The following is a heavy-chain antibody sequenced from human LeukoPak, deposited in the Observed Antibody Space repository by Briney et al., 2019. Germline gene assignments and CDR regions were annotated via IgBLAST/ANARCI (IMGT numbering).Heavy chain of an antibody. Sequence: GASVKVSCKTSGYTFTGYYMHWVRQAPGQGLEWMGWINPNSGDTHYAQKFQGWVTMTRDTSISTAYMELSRLRSDDTAVYYCARGSYYLPIFFDYWGQGTLVTVSS. CDR2: INPNSGDT. CDR3: ARGSYYLPIFFDY. D-gene: IGHD2-21*01. CDR1: GYTFTGYY. J-gene: IGHJ4*02. V-gene: IGHV1-2*04.